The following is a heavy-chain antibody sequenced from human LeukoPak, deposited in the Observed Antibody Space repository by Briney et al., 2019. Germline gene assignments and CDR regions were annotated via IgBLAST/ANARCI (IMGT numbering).Heavy chain of an antibody. CDR1: GYSISSGYY. D-gene: IGHD6-19*01. CDR2: IYHSGST. V-gene: IGHV4-38-2*02. Sequence: KPSETLSLTCTVSGYSISSGYYWGWIRQPPGKGLEGIGSIYHSGSTYYNPSLKSRVTISVDTSKNQFSLKLSSVTAADTAVYYCARGRYSSGWYNWFDPWGQGTLVTVSS. CDR3: ARGRYSSGWYNWFDP. J-gene: IGHJ5*02.